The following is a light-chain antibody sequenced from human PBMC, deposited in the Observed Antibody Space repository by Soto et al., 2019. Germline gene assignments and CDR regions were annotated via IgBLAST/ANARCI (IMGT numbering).Light chain of an antibody. V-gene: IGKV3-20*01. J-gene: IGKJ5*01. Sequence: EIVLTQSPGTLSLSPGKSVTLSCRASQSIGGTYLAWYQQKPGQAPRLLIYAASPSATGIPDRFSGSGSGTDFSLTISRLEPEDLAVHYCQEYGPSQCTFGQGTRLDIK. CDR2: AAS. CDR1: QSIGGTY. CDR3: QEYGPSQCT.